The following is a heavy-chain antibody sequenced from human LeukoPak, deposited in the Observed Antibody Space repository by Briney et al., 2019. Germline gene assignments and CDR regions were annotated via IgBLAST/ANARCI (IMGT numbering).Heavy chain of an antibody. CDR1: GFTFSSYA. Sequence: GSLRLSCAASGFTFSSYAMSWVRQAPGKGLECVSSISGSDGSTYYADSVKGRFTISRDNAKNSLYLQMNSLRAEDTALYYCARCRHSYDSSGFPHYWGQGTLVTVSS. J-gene: IGHJ4*02. D-gene: IGHD3-22*01. V-gene: IGHV3-23*01. CDR2: ISGSDGST. CDR3: ARCRHSYDSSGFPHY.